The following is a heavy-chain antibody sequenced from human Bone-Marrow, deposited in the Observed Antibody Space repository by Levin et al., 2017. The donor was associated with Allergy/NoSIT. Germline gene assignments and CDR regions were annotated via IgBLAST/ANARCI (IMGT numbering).Heavy chain of an antibody. Sequence: QPGGSLRLSCAASGFTFKDYVLSWVRQAPGKGLEWVSLITGSGDSTYYADSVKGRFTISRDNSKNTLYLHMSSLRAEDTALYYCAKGRYYGSGSYLNSFDSWGHGTLVTVSS. D-gene: IGHD3-10*01. CDR1: GFTFKDYV. J-gene: IGHJ4*01. CDR3: AKGRYYGSGSYLNSFDS. CDR2: ITGSGDST. V-gene: IGHV3-23*01.